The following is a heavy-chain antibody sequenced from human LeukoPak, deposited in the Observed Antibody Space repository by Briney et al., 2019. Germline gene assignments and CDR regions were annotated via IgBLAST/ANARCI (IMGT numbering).Heavy chain of an antibody. J-gene: IGHJ4*02. V-gene: IGHV3-11*06. CDR1: GFSFSDYY. D-gene: IGHD6-19*01. Sequence: GGSLRLSCAASGFSFSDYYMSWIRQAPRKELEWISYISSSSTHKVYADFVKGRFTISRDNAKKSLYLQMQTLRAEDTAVYYCARTYSSDWFTFDYWGQGILVTVSS. CDR2: ISSSSTHK. CDR3: ARTYSSDWFTFDY.